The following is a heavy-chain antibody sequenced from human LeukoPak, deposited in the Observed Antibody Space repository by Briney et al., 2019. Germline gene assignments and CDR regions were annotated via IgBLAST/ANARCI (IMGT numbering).Heavy chain of an antibody. J-gene: IGHJ6*02. CDR3: AKHPNYYYGMDL. V-gene: IGHV3-23*01. CDR1: GFTLGSFA. Sequence: GGSLRLSCAASGFTLGSFAMSWVRQAPGKGLEWISGISSSGDNTYYADSVKGRFTISRDNSKNTLNLQMNSLRAEDTALYYCAKHPNYYYGMDLWGQGTTVTVSS. CDR2: ISSSGDNT.